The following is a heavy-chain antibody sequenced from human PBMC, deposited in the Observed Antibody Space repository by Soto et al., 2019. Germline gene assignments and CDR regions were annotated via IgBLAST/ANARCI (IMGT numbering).Heavy chain of an antibody. CDR2: ISGSGGST. CDR3: AKGSAYSSSWAKNWFDP. Sequence: GGSLRLSCAASGFTFSSYAMSWVRQAPGKGLEWVSAISGSGGSTYYADSVKGRFTISRDNSKNTLYLQMNSLRAEDTAVYYCAKGSAYSSSWAKNWFDPWGQGTLVTVSS. CDR1: GFTFSSYA. V-gene: IGHV3-23*01. D-gene: IGHD6-13*01. J-gene: IGHJ5*02.